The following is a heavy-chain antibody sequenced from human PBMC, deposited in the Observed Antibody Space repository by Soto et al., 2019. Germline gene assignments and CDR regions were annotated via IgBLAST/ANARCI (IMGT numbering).Heavy chain of an antibody. V-gene: IGHV4-59*01. CDR1: GGSISSYY. D-gene: IGHD2-2*02. J-gene: IGHJ3*02. CDR2: IYYSGST. Sequence: SETLSLTCTVSGGSISSYYWSWIRQPPGKGLEWIGYIYYSGSTNYNPSLKSRVTISVDTSKNQFSLKLSSVTAADTAVYYCARDKPLPYCSSTSCYTGPDAFDIWGQGTMVTVSS. CDR3: ARDKPLPYCSSTSCYTGPDAFDI.